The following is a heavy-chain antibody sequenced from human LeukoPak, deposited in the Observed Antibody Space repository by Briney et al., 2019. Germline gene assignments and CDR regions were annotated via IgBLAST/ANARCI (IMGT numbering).Heavy chain of an antibody. J-gene: IGHJ5*02. D-gene: IGHD2-2*01. V-gene: IGHV4-39*01. Sequence: SETLSLTCTVSGGSISSSSYYWGWIRQPPGKGLEWIGSIYYSGSTYYNPSLKSRVTISVDTSKNQFSLKLRSVTAADTAVYYCARNIVVVPAANPGWLDPWGQGTLVTVSS. CDR1: GGSISSSSYY. CDR2: IYYSGST. CDR3: ARNIVVVPAANPGWLDP.